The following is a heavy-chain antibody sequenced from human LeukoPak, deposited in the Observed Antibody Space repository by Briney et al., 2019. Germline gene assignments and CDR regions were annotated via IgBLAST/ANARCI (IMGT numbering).Heavy chain of an antibody. J-gene: IGHJ3*02. CDR3: ARALEAGIFDI. CDR2: IKEDETAK. D-gene: IGHD6-13*01. CDR1: GFIFSSYW. Sequence: VGSLRLSCAASGFIFSSYWMAWVRQAPGKGLEWVANIKEDETAKYYVDSVRGRFTSSRDNAKNSLYLQMNSLRAEDTAVYYCARALEAGIFDIWGQGTLVTVSS. V-gene: IGHV3-7*01.